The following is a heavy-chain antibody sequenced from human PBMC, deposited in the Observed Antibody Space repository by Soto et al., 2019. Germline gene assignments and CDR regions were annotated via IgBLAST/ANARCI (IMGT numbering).Heavy chain of an antibody. CDR2: IYYRGST. J-gene: IGHJ6*02. Sequence: QVRLEESGPGLVKPSETLSLICSVSGGSVNNANYFWNWIRHHPENGLEWIGYIYYRGSTRYNPSFKSRVTLSIDTSKNQFSLSLNSVTVADTAVYFCARDADYGGSRGGMAVWGRGTTVTVSS. CDR3: ARDADYGGSRGGMAV. V-gene: IGHV4-31*03. D-gene: IGHD4-17*01. CDR1: GGSVNNANYF.